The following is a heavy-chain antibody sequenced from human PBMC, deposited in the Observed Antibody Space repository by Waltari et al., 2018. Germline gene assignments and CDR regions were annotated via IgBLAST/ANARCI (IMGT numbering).Heavy chain of an antibody. J-gene: IGHJ3*02. CDR3: ARGGDSGSYNDAFDI. D-gene: IGHD1-26*01. V-gene: IGHV1-8*01. CDR2: MNPNRGNT. CDR1: GYTFTSYD. Sequence: QVQLVQSGAEVKKPGASVKVSCKASGYTFTSYDINWVRPATGHGLEWMGWMNPNRGNTGYAQKVQGRVTMTRNTTISTAYMELSSLRSEDTAVDYCARGGDSGSYNDAFDIWGQGTMVTVSS.